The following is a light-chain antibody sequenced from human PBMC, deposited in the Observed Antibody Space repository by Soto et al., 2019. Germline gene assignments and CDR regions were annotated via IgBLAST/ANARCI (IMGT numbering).Light chain of an antibody. CDR3: SSYTGSTILYV. V-gene: IGLV2-14*01. CDR2: EVS. CDR1: SSDVGGFNY. J-gene: IGLJ1*01. Sequence: QSALTQPASVSGSPGQSITISCTGTSSDVGGFNYVSWYQQHPGKAPKLIIYEVSNRPSGVSNHFSGSKSGNTASLTISGPQAEDEADYYCSSYTGSTILYVFGTGTKVTVL.